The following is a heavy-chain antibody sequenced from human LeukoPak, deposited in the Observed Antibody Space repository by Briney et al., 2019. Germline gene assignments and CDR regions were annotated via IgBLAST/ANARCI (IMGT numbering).Heavy chain of an antibody. J-gene: IGHJ4*02. CDR1: GFRFTSYS. Sequence: GGSLRLSCAGSGFRFTSYSLTWVRQAPGKGLEWVSSISSSSSYINYADSVKGRFTISRDNAKNSLYLQMNSVRAEDTAVYYCARSNGIVAVIKSAVAYYFDYWGQGTLVTVSS. CDR3: ARSNGIVAVIKSAVAYYFDY. CDR2: ISSSSSYI. D-gene: IGHD3-22*01. V-gene: IGHV3-21*01.